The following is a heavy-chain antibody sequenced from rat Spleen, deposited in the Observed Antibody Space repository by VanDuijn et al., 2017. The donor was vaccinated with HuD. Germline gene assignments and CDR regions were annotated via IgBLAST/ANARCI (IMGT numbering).Heavy chain of an antibody. D-gene: IGHD1-6*01. CDR3: ARDAGILRY. V-gene: IGHV2-43*01. Sequence: VQLKESGPGLVQPSQTLSLTCTVSGFSLTRYHVTWVRQPPGKGLEWMGVIWTGGSTSYNSLLKSRLSISRDISKSQVFLRMSSLQTEDTATYYCARDAGILRYWGQGVMVTVSS. CDR1: GFSLTRYH. CDR2: IWTGGST. J-gene: IGHJ2*01.